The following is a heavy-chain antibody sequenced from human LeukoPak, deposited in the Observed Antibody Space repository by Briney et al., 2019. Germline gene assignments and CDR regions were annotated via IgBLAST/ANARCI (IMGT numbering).Heavy chain of an antibody. V-gene: IGHV3-21*01. CDR2: ISSSSSYI. Sequence: PGGSLRLSCAASGFTFSSYSMNWVRQAPGKGLEWVSSISSSSSYIYYADSVKGRFTISRDNAKNSLYLQMNSLRAEDTDVYYCARQEQGYDERLYYYYGMDVWGQGTTVTVSS. CDR3: ARQEQGYDERLYYYYGMDV. D-gene: IGHD5-12*01. CDR1: GFTFSSYS. J-gene: IGHJ6*02.